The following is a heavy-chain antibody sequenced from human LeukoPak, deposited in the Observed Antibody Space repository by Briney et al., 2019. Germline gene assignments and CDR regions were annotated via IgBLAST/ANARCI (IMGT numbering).Heavy chain of an antibody. CDR1: GFTFSSYA. CDR3: ARDGGYCSGTTCYYPSDY. J-gene: IGHJ4*02. CDR2: ISTNGGTT. D-gene: IGHD2-2*01. V-gene: IGHV3-64*01. Sequence: GSLRLSCAASGFTFSSYAMHWVRQAPGKGLEYVSAISTNGGTTYYANSVKGRFTISRDNSKNTLYLQMGSLRAEDMAVYYCARDGGYCSGTTCYYPSDYWGQGTLVTVSS.